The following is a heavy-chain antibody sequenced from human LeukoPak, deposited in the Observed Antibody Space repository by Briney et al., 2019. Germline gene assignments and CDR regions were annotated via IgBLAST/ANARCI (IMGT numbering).Heavy chain of an antibody. V-gene: IGHV4-34*01. D-gene: IGHD2-8*01. J-gene: IGHJ6*04. CDR1: GGSFSGYY. CDR3: ARERKKWMDV. Sequence: SETLSLTCAVYGGSFSGYYWSWIRQPPGKGLEWIGVINHSGSTNYNPSLKSRVTISVDTSKNQFSLKLSSVTAADTAVYYCARERKKWMDVWGKGTTVTVSS. CDR2: INHSGST.